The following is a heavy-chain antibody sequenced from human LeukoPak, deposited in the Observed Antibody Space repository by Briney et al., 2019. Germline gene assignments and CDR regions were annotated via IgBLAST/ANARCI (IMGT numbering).Heavy chain of an antibody. CDR1: GGSITSSNYN. CDR3: ARVWGSSRSDWFDP. V-gene: IGHV4-39*07. J-gene: IGHJ5*02. D-gene: IGHD6-13*01. CDR2: IYYSGTT. Sequence: SETLSLTCTVSGGSITSSNYNWGWIRQPPGRGLEWIGSIYYSGTTYYNPSLRIRVTISVDTSKNQFSLKLSSVTAADTAVYYCARVWGSSRSDWFDPWGQGTLVTVSS.